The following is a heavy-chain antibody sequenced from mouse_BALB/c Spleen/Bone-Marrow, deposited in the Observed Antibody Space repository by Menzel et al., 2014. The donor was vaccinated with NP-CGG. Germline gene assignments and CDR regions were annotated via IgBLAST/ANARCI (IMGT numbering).Heavy chain of an antibody. V-gene: IGHV14-3*02. CDR2: IDPANGNT. J-gene: IGHJ3*01. CDR1: GFNIKDTY. CDR3: ARSTGGSDGFTY. Sequence: EVQLQESGAELVKPGASVKLSCTASGFNIKDTYMHWVKQRPEQGLEWIGWIDPANGNTKYDPKFQGKATITADASSNTAYLQLSSLTSEDTAVYYCARSTGGSDGFTYWGQGTLVTVSA.